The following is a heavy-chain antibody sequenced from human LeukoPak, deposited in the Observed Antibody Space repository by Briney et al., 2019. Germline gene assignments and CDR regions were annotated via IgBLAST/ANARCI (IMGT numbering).Heavy chain of an antibody. Sequence: ASVKVSCKASGYTFASYAMHWVRQAPGQGLEWMGIINPSGGSTSYAQKLQGRVTMTRDTSTSTVYMELSSLRSEDTAVYYCARARRDYQSDGYVYWGQGTLVAVSS. CDR3: ARARRDYQSDGYVY. CDR2: INPSGGST. J-gene: IGHJ4*02. V-gene: IGHV1-46*01. D-gene: IGHD5-18*01. CDR1: GYTFASYA.